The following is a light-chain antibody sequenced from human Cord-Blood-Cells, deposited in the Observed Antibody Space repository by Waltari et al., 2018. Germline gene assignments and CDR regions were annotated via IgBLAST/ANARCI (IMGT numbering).Light chain of an antibody. V-gene: IGLV2-14*01. CDR3: SSYTSSSTYV. J-gene: IGLJ1*01. Sequence: QSALTQPASVSGSPGQSITISCTGTSSDVGGYNYVPWYQQHPGKAPKLMVYDVGKRPSGVSNRFSGSKSGNTAALTISGLQAEDEADYYCSSYTSSSTYVFGTGTKVTVL. CDR1: SSDVGGYNY. CDR2: DVG.